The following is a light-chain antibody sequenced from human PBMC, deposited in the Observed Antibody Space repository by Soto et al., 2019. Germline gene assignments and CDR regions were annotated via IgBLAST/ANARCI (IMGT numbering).Light chain of an antibody. CDR2: EDN. V-gene: IGLV6-57*01. J-gene: IGLJ3*02. CDR1: SGSIASNY. Sequence: NFMLTQPHSVSESPGKTVIISCTRSSGSIASNYVQWYQQRPGSSPTTVIYEDNQRPSGVPDRLSGSIDSSSNSASLTISGLETEDEADYCCQSYDATNQVFGGGTKLTVL. CDR3: QSYDATNQV.